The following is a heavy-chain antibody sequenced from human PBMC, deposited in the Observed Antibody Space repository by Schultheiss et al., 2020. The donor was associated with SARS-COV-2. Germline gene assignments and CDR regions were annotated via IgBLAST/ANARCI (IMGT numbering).Heavy chain of an antibody. D-gene: IGHD3-3*01. Sequence: GSLRLSCAVYGGSFSGYYWSWIRQPPGKGLEWIGYIYYSGSTNYNPSLKSRVTISVDTSKNQFSLKLSSVTAADTAVYYCARHYDFWAGGAFDIWGQGTMVTVSS. J-gene: IGHJ3*02. CDR1: GGSFSGYY. CDR3: ARHYDFWAGGAFDI. V-gene: IGHV4-59*08. CDR2: IYYSGST.